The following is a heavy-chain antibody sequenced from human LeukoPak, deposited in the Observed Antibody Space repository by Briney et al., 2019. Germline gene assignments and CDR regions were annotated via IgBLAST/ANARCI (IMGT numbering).Heavy chain of an antibody. D-gene: IGHD3-16*01. Sequence: SQTLSLTRTVSVGSISSGVYYWSWIRQHPRKGLEWSGYIYYRGGTYYNPSLKSRVTISVDTYKTQFSLKLRSVTAADTDVYYCARVIHRFGAAKNWFDPWGQGTLVTVSS. V-gene: IGHV4-31*03. CDR3: ARVIHRFGAAKNWFDP. CDR1: VGSISSGVYY. J-gene: IGHJ5*02. CDR2: IYYRGGT.